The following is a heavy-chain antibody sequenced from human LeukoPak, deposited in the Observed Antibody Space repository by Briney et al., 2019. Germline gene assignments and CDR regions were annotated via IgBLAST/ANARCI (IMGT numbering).Heavy chain of an antibody. CDR3: ARVGYSSGRPNWFDP. D-gene: IGHD6-19*01. Sequence: SETLSLTCAVYGGSFSGYYWSWIRQPPGKGLEWIGEINHSGSTNYNPSLKSRVTISVDTSKNQFSLKLSSVTAADTAVYYCARVGYSSGRPNWFDPWGQGTLVTVSS. V-gene: IGHV4-34*01. CDR2: INHSGST. J-gene: IGHJ5*02. CDR1: GGSFSGYY.